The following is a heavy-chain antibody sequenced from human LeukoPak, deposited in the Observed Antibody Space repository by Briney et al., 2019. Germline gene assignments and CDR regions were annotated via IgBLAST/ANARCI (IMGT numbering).Heavy chain of an antibody. V-gene: IGHV3-11*01. Sequence: GGSLRLSCVVSGLSFSDSYMTWIRQTPGMGLESLAYISGMGHEIYYADSVKGRFTISRDNAKNSLYLQMNSLRPEDTALYYCSTGPRSLPYWGPGTLVTVSS. CDR3: STGPRSLPY. J-gene: IGHJ4*01. CDR2: ISGMGHEI. D-gene: IGHD4-23*01. CDR1: GLSFSDSY.